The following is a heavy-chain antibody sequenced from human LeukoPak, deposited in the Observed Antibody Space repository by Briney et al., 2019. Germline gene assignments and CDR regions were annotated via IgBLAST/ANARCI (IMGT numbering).Heavy chain of an antibody. J-gene: IGHJ4*02. V-gene: IGHV1-2*02. Sequence: ASVKVSCKAFGYTFTDYYMHWVRQAPGQGLEWMGWINPNSGGTNYAQNFQGRVTMTRDTSISTAYMELSRLRSDDTAVYYCARAFNRIAAAVDYWGQGTLVTVSS. CDR2: INPNSGGT. CDR3: ARAFNRIAAAVDY. CDR1: GYTFTDYY. D-gene: IGHD6-13*01.